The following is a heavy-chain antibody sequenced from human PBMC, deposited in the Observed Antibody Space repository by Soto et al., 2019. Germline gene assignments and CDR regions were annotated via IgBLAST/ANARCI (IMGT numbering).Heavy chain of an antibody. J-gene: IGHJ4*02. CDR3: ANIRFWVGLVDY. CDR1: GFTFSSYA. V-gene: IGHV3-23*01. D-gene: IGHD3-16*01. CDR2: ISGSGGST. Sequence: HPGGSLRLSCASSGFTFSSYAMIWVRQAPGKGLEWVSAISGSGGSTYYADSVKGRFTISRDNSKNTPYLQMNSLRAEDTAVYYCANIRFWVGLVDYWGQGTLVTVSS.